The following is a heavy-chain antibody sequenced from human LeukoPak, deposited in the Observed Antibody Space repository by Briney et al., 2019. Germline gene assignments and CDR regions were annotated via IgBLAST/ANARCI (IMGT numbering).Heavy chain of an antibody. CDR2: IYTSGST. V-gene: IGHV4-61*02. Sequence: SETLSLTCTVSGGSISSSSYYWSWIRPPAGKGLEWIGRIYTSGSTNYNPSLKSRVTISVDTPKNQFSLKLSSVTAADTAVYYCARETDSSGYRDYFDYWGQGTLVTVSS. J-gene: IGHJ4*02. D-gene: IGHD3-22*01. CDR3: ARETDSSGYRDYFDY. CDR1: GGSISSSSYY.